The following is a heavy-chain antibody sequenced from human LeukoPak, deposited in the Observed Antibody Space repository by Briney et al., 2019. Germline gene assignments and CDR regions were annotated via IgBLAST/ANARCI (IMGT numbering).Heavy chain of an antibody. J-gene: IGHJ4*02. D-gene: IGHD6-19*01. CDR1: GFSFSRFV. V-gene: IGHV3-23*01. Sequence: GGSLRLSCTAPGFSFSRFVMSWVRQAPGKGLEWVSGISGGGDRTYYADSVKGRFSISRDNSKNTLYLQMNSLRAEDTAMYYCAKDGGYSSDPYYFDYWARESWSPSPQ. CDR2: ISGGGDRT. CDR3: AKDGGYSSDPYYFDY.